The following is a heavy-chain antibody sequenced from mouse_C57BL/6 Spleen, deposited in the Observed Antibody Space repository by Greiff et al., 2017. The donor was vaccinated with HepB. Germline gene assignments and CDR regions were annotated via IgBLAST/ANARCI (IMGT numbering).Heavy chain of an antibody. Sequence: QVQLQQSGAELVRPGTSVKLSCKASGYTFTSYWMHWVKQRPGQGLEWIGVIDPSDSYTNYNQKFKGKATLTVDTSSSTAYMQLSSLTSEDSAVYYCELGTYYFDYWGQGTTLTVSS. CDR3: ELGTYYFDY. D-gene: IGHD4-1*01. CDR1: GYTFTSYW. J-gene: IGHJ2*01. CDR2: IDPSDSYT. V-gene: IGHV1-59*01.